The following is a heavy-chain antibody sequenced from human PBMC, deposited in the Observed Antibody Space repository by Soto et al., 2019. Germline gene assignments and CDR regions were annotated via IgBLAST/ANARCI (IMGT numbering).Heavy chain of an antibody. D-gene: IGHD3-10*01. CDR2: INPSGGST. Sequence: ASVKVSCKASGYTFTTYYMHWVRQAPGQGLEWMGMINPSGGSTSYAQKFQDRVTMTRDTSTSTVYMELSSLRSEDTAVYYCSRGGSTWPFDYWGQGTLVTVSS. CDR1: GYTFTTYY. J-gene: IGHJ4*02. CDR3: SRGGSTWPFDY. V-gene: IGHV1-46*03.